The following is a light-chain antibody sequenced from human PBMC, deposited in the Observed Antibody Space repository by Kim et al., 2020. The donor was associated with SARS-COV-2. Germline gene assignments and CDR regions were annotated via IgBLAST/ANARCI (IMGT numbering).Light chain of an antibody. CDR1: HSISSW. V-gene: IGKV1-5*03. J-gene: IGKJ1*01. CDR2: NAS. Sequence: ASVGDRVTITCRAIHSISSWLAWYQQKPGKAPKLLIYNASSLESGVPSRFSGSGSGTEFTLTISSLHPDDFATYYCQQYNSNTCTFGQGTKVEI. CDR3: QQYNSNTCT.